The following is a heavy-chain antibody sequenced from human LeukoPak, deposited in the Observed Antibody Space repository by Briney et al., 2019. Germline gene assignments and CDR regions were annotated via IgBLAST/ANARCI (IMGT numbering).Heavy chain of an antibody. J-gene: IGHJ6*03. CDR2: IYYSGST. V-gene: IGHV4-31*03. CDR1: GGSISSGGYY. CDR3: ARERGGYYYYMDV. D-gene: IGHD6-25*01. Sequence: SETLSLTCTVSGGSISSGGYYWSWIRQHPGKGLEWIGYIYYSGSTYYNPSLKSRVTISVDTSKNQFSLKLSSVTAADTAEYYCARERGGYYYYMDVWGKGTTVTVSS.